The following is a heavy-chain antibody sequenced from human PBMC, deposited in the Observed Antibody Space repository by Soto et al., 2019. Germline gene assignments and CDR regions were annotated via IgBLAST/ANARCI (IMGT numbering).Heavy chain of an antibody. V-gene: IGHV1-69*01. J-gene: IGHJ4*02. Sequence: QVQLVQSGAEVKKPGSSVKVSCKASGGTFSSYAISWVRQAPGQGLEWMGGIIPIFGTANYAQKFQGRVTITADESTSTAYMELSSLRSEDTAVYYCARDGRLGYYDSRGYSEGPFDYWGQGTLVTVSS. D-gene: IGHD3-22*01. CDR1: GGTFSSYA. CDR3: ARDGRLGYYDSRGYSEGPFDY. CDR2: IIPIFGTA.